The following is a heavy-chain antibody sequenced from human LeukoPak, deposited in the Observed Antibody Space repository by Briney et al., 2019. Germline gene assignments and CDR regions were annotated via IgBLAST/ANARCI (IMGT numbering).Heavy chain of an antibody. D-gene: IGHD4-17*01. Sequence: ETGGSLRLSCAASGFTFSSYAMSWVRQAPGKGLEWVSAISGSGGSTYYADSVKGRFTISRDNSKNTLYLQMNSLRAEDTAVYYCAKAATDYGDYGVSLDLENWFDPWGQGTLVTVSS. CDR1: GFTFSSYA. V-gene: IGHV3-23*01. J-gene: IGHJ5*02. CDR2: ISGSGGST. CDR3: AKAATDYGDYGVSLDLENWFDP.